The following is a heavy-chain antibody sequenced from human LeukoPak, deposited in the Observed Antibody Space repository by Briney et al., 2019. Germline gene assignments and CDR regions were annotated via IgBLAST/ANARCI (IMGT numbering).Heavy chain of an antibody. Sequence: GASVKVSCKASGFFFTSQYMHWVRQAPGQGLEWMGIINPSSGSASYAERFQGRVTMTRDTSTSTFYMELYSLRSEDSVVYYCARGWNYDSSGYYYLAYWGQGTLIIVSS. CDR1: GFFFTSQY. CDR3: ARGWNYDSSGYYYLAY. V-gene: IGHV1-46*01. J-gene: IGHJ4*02. CDR2: INPSSGSA. D-gene: IGHD3-22*01.